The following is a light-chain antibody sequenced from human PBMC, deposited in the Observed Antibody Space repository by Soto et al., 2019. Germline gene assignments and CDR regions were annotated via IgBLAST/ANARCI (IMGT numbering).Light chain of an antibody. V-gene: IGKV3-11*01. Sequence: EIVLTQSPATLSLSPGERTALSCRASQSVSSYLAWYQQKPGQAPGLLIYDASSRATGIPARFSGSGSGTDFTLTISSLEPEDFAVYYCQQRSKWPITFGQGTRLEIK. CDR2: DAS. J-gene: IGKJ5*01. CDR3: QQRSKWPIT. CDR1: QSVSSY.